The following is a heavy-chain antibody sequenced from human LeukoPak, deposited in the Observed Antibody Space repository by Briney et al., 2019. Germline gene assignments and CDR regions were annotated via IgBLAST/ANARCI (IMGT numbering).Heavy chain of an antibody. J-gene: IGHJ4*02. CDR1: GFTFSSYA. CDR2: IYSGGST. CDR3: ARDLSCGSGWYCFDY. D-gene: IGHD6-19*01. Sequence: PGASLRLSCAASGFTFSSYAMSWVRQAPGKGLEWVSVIYSGGSTYYADSVKGRFTISRDNSKNTLYLQMNSLRAEDTAVYYCARDLSCGSGWYCFDYWGQGTLVTVSS. V-gene: IGHV3-66*02.